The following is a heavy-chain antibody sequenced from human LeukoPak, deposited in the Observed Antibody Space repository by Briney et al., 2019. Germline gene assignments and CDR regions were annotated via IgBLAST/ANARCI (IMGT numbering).Heavy chain of an antibody. D-gene: IGHD3-22*01. CDR3: ARRRYYDGSGYSE. Sequence: TSETLSLTCSVSGDSVSRSDSYWDWIRQPPGKGLEWIGTIYYSGRTYYSPSLKSRVTMSVDPSNNQFSLNLRSVTAADTALYYCARRRYYDGSGYSEWGQGTLLSVSS. CDR1: GDSVSRSDSY. J-gene: IGHJ1*01. V-gene: IGHV4-39*01. CDR2: IYYSGRT.